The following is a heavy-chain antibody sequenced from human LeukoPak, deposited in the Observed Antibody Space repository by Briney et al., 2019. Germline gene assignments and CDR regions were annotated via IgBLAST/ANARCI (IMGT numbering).Heavy chain of an antibody. CDR1: GGSMSSYY. D-gene: IGHD6-13*01. CDR3: VRAPYSSTWYLEYFDF. J-gene: IGHJ4*02. CDR2: IYYSGTT. Sequence: SETLSLTCTVSGGSMSSYYWTWIRQPPGKGLEWVGYIYYSGTTKYNPSLKSRVTISLDTSKNQFSLELSSVTAADTAVYYCVRAPYSSTWYLEYFDFWGEGTLVTVSS. V-gene: IGHV4-59*01.